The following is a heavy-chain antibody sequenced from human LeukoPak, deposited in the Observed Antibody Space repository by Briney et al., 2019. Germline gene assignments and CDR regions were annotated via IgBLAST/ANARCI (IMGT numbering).Heavy chain of an antibody. J-gene: IGHJ6*02. CDR2: INSVGSST. V-gene: IGHV3-74*01. CDR3: AKDLRRLNAYYYYGMDV. Sequence: GGSLRLSCAASGFTFSGYWMHWVRQAPGKGLVWVSRINSVGSSTSYADSVKGRFTISRDNAKNTLYLQMNSLRAEDTAVYYCAKDLRRLNAYYYYGMDVWGQGTTVTVSS. CDR1: GFTFSGYW. D-gene: IGHD1-1*01.